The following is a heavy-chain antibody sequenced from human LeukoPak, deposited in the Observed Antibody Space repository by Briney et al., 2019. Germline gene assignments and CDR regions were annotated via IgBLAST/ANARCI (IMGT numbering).Heavy chain of an antibody. CDR2: ISSDGSST. J-gene: IGHJ4*02. Sequence: PGGSLRLSCAASGFTFSSHWRHWVRQAPGKGLVWVSRISSDGSSTSFADSVKGRVTISRDNAKISLYLQMNSLRAEDTAVYYCERGRNAESSSWYYFDYWGQGTLVTVSS. CDR1: GFTFSSHW. V-gene: IGHV3-74*01. D-gene: IGHD6-13*01. CDR3: ERGRNAESSSWYYFDY.